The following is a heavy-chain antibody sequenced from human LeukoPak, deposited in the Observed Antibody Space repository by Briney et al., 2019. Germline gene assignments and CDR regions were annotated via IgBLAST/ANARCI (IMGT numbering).Heavy chain of an antibody. D-gene: IGHD2-15*01. J-gene: IGHJ1*01. CDR1: GFTFSSYG. Sequence: GGSLRLSCAASGFTFSSYGMHWVRQAPGKGLERVAVISYDGSNKYYADSVKGRFTISRDNSKNTLYLQMNSLRAEDTAAYYCAKDKRGYCSGGSCYTNFQHWGQGTLVTVSS. V-gene: IGHV3-30*18. CDR3: AKDKRGYCSGGSCYTNFQH. CDR2: ISYDGSNK.